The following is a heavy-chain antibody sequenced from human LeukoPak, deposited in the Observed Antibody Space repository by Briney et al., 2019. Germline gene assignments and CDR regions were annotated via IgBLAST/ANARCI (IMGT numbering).Heavy chain of an antibody. CDR3: AKDNEVVIAFDY. Sequence: PGGSLRLSCATSGFIFSTYKMDWVRQAPGKGLEWVSAISGSGGSTYYADSVKGRFTISRDNSKNTLYLQMNSLRAEDTAVYYCAKDNEVVIAFDYWGQGTLVTVSS. CDR1: GFIFSTYK. CDR2: ISGSGGST. J-gene: IGHJ4*02. D-gene: IGHD3-10*01. V-gene: IGHV3-23*01.